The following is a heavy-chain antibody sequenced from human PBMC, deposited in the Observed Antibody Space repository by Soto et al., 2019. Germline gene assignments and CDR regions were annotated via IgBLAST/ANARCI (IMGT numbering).Heavy chain of an antibody. CDR2: INPSGGST. CDR1: GYTFTCYY. Sequence: GASVKVSCKASGYTFTCYYMYWVRHAPGQGVEWMGIINPSGGSTSYAQKSQGRVTMTRDTSTSTAYMELSSLRSEDTAVYYCARDRFRGMLLATKNYYYYYMDVWGKGTTVTVSS. V-gene: IGHV1-46*03. CDR3: ARDRFRGMLLATKNYYYYYMDV. D-gene: IGHD5-12*01. J-gene: IGHJ6*03.